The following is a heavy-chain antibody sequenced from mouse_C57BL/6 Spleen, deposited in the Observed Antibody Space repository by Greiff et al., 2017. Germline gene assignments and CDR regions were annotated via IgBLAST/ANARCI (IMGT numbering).Heavy chain of an antibody. CDR2: IDPSDSYT. CDR1: GYTFTSYW. V-gene: IGHV1-59*01. D-gene: IGHD3-2*02. CDR3: ARPLQLRLREGAMDY. J-gene: IGHJ4*01. Sequence: QVQLQQSGAELVRPGTSVKLSCKASGYTFTSYWMHWVKQRPGQGLEWIGVIDPSDSYTNYNQKFKGKATLTVDTSSSTAYMQLSSLTSEDSAVYYCARPLQLRLREGAMDYWGQGTSVTVSS.